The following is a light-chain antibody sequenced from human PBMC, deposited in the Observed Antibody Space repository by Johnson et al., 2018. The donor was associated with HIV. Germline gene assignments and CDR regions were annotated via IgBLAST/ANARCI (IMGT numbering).Light chain of an antibody. CDR1: SSNIGNNY. J-gene: IGLJ1*01. CDR2: DNN. Sequence: QSILTQPPSVSAAPGQKVAISCSGSSSNIGNNYVSWYQQVPGTAPKLLIYDNNKRPSGIPDRFSGSKSGTSATLGITGLQTGDEADYYCATWDSSLSGGVLGTGTKVTVL. CDR3: ATWDSSLSGGV. V-gene: IGLV1-51*01.